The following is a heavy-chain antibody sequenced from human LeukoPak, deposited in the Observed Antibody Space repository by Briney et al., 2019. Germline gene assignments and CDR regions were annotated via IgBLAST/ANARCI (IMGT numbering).Heavy chain of an antibody. V-gene: IGHV4-34*01. CDR1: GGSFSGYY. CDR3: AGFEVGAMSYFDY. D-gene: IGHD1-26*01. CDR2: INHSGST. J-gene: IGHJ4*02. Sequence: PSETLSLTCAVYGGSFSGYYWSWIRQPPGKGLEWIGEINHSGSTNYNPSLKSRVTISVDTSKNQFSLKLSSVTAADTAVYYCAGFEVGAMSYFDYWGQGTLVTVSS.